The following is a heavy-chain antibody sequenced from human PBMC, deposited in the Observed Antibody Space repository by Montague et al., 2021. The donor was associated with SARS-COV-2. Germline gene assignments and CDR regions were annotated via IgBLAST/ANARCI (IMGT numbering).Heavy chain of an antibody. CDR1: SGSISNYY. CDR3: AREGGTKSSHWWGAFDS. J-gene: IGHJ5*01. Sequence: SQTLSLICTVSSGSISNYYWSWIRQPPGKGLEWIGFISHTESTNYNPSLESRVSISIDTSKSQFSLRVRSVTAADTAVYFCAREGGTKSSHWWGAFDSWGHGTLGTVSS. D-gene: IGHD2-15*01. CDR2: ISHTEST. V-gene: IGHV4-59*08.